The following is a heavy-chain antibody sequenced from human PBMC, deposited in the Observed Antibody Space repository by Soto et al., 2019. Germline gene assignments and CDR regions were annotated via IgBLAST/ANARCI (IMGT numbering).Heavy chain of an antibody. CDR1: GFTFSAYA. CDR2: ISGIGTGT. J-gene: IGHJ1*01. Sequence: GGPLRLSCAVSGFTFSAYAMSWLRQAPGKGLEWVSGISGIGTGTYYADSVKDRFTISRDNSKNTLYLQMNSLSAEDTAVYHCALSPGVPDFVGGTEVGPGGQGTLVTVS. D-gene: IGHD2-15*01. CDR3: ALSPGVPDFVGGTEVGP. V-gene: IGHV3-23*01.